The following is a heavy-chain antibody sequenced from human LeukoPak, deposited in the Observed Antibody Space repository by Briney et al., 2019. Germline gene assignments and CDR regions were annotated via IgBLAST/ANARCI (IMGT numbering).Heavy chain of an antibody. CDR3: AKVRTELGYCSGGSCYGHLFDY. CDR2: ISGSNT. V-gene: IGHV3-23*01. J-gene: IGHJ4*02. D-gene: IGHD2-15*01. CDR1: GFTISSDA. Sequence: GGSLRLSCAASGFTISSDAMTWVRQAPGKGLEWVSAISGSNTFYADSVKGRFTISRDNSKNTLYLQMNSLRAEDTAVYYCAKVRTELGYCSGGSCYGHLFDYWGQGTLVTVSS.